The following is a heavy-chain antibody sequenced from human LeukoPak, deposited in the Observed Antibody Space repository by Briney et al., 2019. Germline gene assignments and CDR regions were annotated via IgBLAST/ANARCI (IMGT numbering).Heavy chain of an antibody. V-gene: IGHV3-48*03. CDR1: GFTFSSYE. D-gene: IGHD1-14*01. CDR3: ATAVT. J-gene: IGHJ3*01. CDR2: VSKSGGTM. Sequence: PGGSLRLSCEASGFTFSSYEMNWFRQAPGKGLEWVSYVSKSGGTMKNADSVKGRFTVSRDNAKNSLYLQMNSLTAEDTAVYYCATAVTRGRGTMVTVSS.